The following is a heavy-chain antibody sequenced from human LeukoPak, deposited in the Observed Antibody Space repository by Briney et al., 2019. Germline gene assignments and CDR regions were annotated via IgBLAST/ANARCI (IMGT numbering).Heavy chain of an antibody. CDR2: INHSGST. CDR3: ASLTLDYGGNVGYYYYYYMDV. V-gene: IGHV4-39*07. Sequence: SETLSLTCTVSGGSISSNNYYWGWIRQPPGKRLEWIGEINHSGSTNYNPSLKSRVTISVDTSKNQFSLKLSSVTAADTAVYYCASLTLDYGGNVGYYYYYYMDVWGKGTTVTVSS. CDR1: GGSISSNNYY. J-gene: IGHJ6*03. D-gene: IGHD4-23*01.